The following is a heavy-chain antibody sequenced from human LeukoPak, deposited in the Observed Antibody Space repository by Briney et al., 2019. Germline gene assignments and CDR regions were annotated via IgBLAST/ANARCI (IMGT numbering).Heavy chain of an antibody. D-gene: IGHD3-3*01. CDR2: IYYSGST. CDR3: ARGSTIFGVVIKRGWFDP. J-gene: IGHJ5*02. CDR1: GGSISSGDYY. V-gene: IGHV4-30-4*01. Sequence: SETLSLTCTVSGGSISSGDYYWSWIRQPPGKGLEWIGYIYYSGSTYYNPSLKSRVTISVDTSKNQFSLKLSSVTAADTAVYYCARGSTIFGVVIKRGWFDPWGQGTLVTVSS.